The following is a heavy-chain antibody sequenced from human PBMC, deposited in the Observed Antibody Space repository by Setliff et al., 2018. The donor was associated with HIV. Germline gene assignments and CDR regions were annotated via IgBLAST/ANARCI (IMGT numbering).Heavy chain of an antibody. J-gene: IGHJ4*02. D-gene: IGHD6-25*01. CDR2: ISGGGKSI. Sequence: PGGSLRLSCAASGFTFSSYTMHWVRQAPGKGLEWVASISGGGKSIYYADSVKGRFTISRDNAKSSLYLQMNSLRAEDTAVYYCTRTSRAAYWGRGTLVTVSS. CDR3: TRTSRAAY. CDR1: GFTFSSYT. V-gene: IGHV3-21*06.